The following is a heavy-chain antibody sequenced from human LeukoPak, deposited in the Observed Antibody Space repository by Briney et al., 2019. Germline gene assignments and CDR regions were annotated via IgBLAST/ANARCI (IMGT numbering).Heavy chain of an antibody. CDR3: ARVLATESYHSDY. CDR2: IYDDSRT. Sequence: SFRRLCAASAFSFISYNYICVVRHPPKGLQSFSSIIYDDSRTYYADSVKGRFAISRDNSKNTLYLQMNSLRAEDTALYYCARVLATESYHSDYWGQGTLVTVSS. CDR1: AFSFISYNY. J-gene: IGHJ4*02. V-gene: IGHV3-66*02. D-gene: IGHD2-21*02.